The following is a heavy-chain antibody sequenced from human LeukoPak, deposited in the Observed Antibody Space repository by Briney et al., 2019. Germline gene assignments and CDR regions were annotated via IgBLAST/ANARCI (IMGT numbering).Heavy chain of an antibody. CDR3: ARGTGGAAAADFDP. Sequence: PSQTPSLTCTVSGGSISSDGYYWRWIRQHPGKGLEWIGAIYYTGSTYYNPSLKSRATISVDTSKNHFSLKLTSVTAADTAVYYCARGTGGAAAADFDPWGQGTLVTVSS. CDR1: GGSISSDGYY. CDR2: IYYTGST. J-gene: IGHJ5*02. V-gene: IGHV4-31*03. D-gene: IGHD6-13*01.